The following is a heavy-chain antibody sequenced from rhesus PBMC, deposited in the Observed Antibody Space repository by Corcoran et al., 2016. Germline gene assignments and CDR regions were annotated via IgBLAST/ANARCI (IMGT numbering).Heavy chain of an antibody. D-gene: IGHD4-23*01. Sequence: DVQLVESGGGLVKPGGSLRLTCVASGFTFSSYDMHWVRQAPGKGMEWVSVMSDHGGTIYYVETVKGRLTMSRDTAQTTLYLQMNSTRAEDTAVYYCTLEYTHFFDYWSQGVRVTVAS. J-gene: IGHJ4*01. V-gene: IGHV3-100*02. CDR1: GFTFSSYD. CDR3: TLEYTHFFDY. CDR2: MSDHGGTI.